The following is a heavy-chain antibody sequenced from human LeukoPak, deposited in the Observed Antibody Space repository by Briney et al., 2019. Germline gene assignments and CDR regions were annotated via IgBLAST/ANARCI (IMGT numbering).Heavy chain of an antibody. CDR2: ITVESDII. Sequence: GGSLRLSCAASGFSFMDYAMNGVRQAPGKGLGWISYITVESDIIHYAHSVKGRLTLYRHHAKKSLSLQMNSLRAEDTAVYHCARYGSGSDYRDPFDYWGQGTLVTVSS. J-gene: IGHJ4*02. D-gene: IGHD3-10*01. V-gene: IGHV3-48*01. CDR3: ARYGSGSDYRDPFDY. CDR1: GFSFMDYA.